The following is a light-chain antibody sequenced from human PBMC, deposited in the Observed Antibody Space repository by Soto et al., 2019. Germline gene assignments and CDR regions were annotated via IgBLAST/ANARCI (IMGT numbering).Light chain of an antibody. CDR2: DVT. Sequence: QSVLTQPASVSGSPEQSITVSCTGTSSDIGRYDYVSWYQQHPGKVPKLLIYDVTNRPSGVSNRFSGSKSGNTASLTISGLQAEDEADYYCTSFTTAYTHVFGTGTKVTVL. CDR1: SSDIGRYDY. CDR3: TSFTTAYTHV. J-gene: IGLJ1*01. V-gene: IGLV2-14*03.